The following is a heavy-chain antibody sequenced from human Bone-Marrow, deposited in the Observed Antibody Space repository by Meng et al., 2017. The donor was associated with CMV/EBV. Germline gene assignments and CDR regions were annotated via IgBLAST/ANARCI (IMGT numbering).Heavy chain of an antibody. CDR3: ARMVADTGYSGSYYDY. Sequence: ASVKVSCKASGYTFTGYYMHWVRQAPGQGLEWMGWINPNSGGTNYAQKFQGRVTMTRDTSISTAYMELNRLRSDDTAVYYCARMVADTGYSGSYYDYWGQGTLVTVSS. J-gene: IGHJ4*02. CDR1: GYTFTGYY. CDR2: INPNSGGT. V-gene: IGHV1-2*02. D-gene: IGHD1-26*01.